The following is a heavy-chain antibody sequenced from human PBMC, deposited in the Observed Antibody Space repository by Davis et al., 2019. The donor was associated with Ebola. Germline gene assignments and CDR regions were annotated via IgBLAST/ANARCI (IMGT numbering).Heavy chain of an antibody. V-gene: IGHV3-23*01. CDR3: ARVGSSTSLDY. CDR1: GFTFSSYA. J-gene: IGHJ4*02. CDR2: ISGSGGST. D-gene: IGHD2-2*01. Sequence: GESLKISCAASGFTFSSYAMSWVRQAPGKGLEWVSAISGSGGSTYYADSVKGRFTISRDNSKNTLYLQMNSLRAEDTAVYYCARVGSSTSLDYWGQGTLVTVSS.